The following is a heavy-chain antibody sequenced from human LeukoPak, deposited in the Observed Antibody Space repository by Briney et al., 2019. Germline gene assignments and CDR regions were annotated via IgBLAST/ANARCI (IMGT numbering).Heavy chain of an antibody. CDR1: GGSFSNYY. Sequence: PSETLSLTCAVYGGSFSNYYWSWIRQPPGKGLEWIGEINHSGSTNYNPSLKSRVTISVDTSKNRFSLKLSSVTAADTAVYYCARPKFHYYDSSGYYYDYWGQGTLVTVSS. CDR2: INHSGST. D-gene: IGHD3-22*01. CDR3: ARPKFHYYDSSGYYYDY. J-gene: IGHJ4*02. V-gene: IGHV4-34*01.